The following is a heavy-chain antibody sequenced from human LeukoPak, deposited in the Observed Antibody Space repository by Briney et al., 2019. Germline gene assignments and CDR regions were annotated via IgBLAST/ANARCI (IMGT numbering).Heavy chain of an antibody. J-gene: IGHJ4*02. CDR1: GYTFTCYY. V-gene: IGHV1-46*01. CDR3: AREGGIDYYDSNGCSTSSFDY. CDR2: INPSGGST. Sequence: ASVKVSCKASGYTFTCYYMHWVRQAPGQGLEWMGIINPSGGSTSYAQKFQGRVSMTRDMSTSTVYMELSSLRSEDTAVYYCAREGGIDYYDSNGCSTSSFDYWGQGTLVTVSS. D-gene: IGHD3-22*01.